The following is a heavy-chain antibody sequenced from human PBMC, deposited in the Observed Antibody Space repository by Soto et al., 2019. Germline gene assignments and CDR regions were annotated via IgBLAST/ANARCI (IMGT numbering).Heavy chain of an antibody. J-gene: IGHJ5*02. V-gene: IGHV4-34*01. CDR1: GGSFSGYY. CDR3: ARYRAHYDFWSGSWFDP. CDR2: INHSGST. D-gene: IGHD3-3*01. Sequence: SETLSLTCAVYGGSFSGYYWSWIRQPPGKGLEWIGEINHSGSTNYNPSLESRVTISVDTSKNQFSLKLSSVTAADTAVYYCARYRAHYDFWSGSWFDPWGQGTLVTVSS.